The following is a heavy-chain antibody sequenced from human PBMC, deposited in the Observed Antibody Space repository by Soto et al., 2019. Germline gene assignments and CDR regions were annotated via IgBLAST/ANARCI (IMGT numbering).Heavy chain of an antibody. CDR1: GCTFSTYG. Sequence: PGGSLSLSCVASGCTFSTYGMHWVRQAPGKGLEWVAVIWYDVGYKYSEDSVKGRFTISRDNSKNTLYLQMNNLRAVYSAVYYCARDHRGDSLDYRGQGALVTVSS. V-gene: IGHV3-33*01. J-gene: IGHJ4*02. CDR2: IWYDVGYK. CDR3: ARDHRGDSLDY. D-gene: IGHD3-10*01.